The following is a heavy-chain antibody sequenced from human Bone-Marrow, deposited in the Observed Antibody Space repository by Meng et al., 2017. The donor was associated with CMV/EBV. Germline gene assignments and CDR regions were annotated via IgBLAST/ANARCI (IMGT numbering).Heavy chain of an antibody. J-gene: IGHJ4*01. Sequence: ASVKVSCKASGYTFTSYGISWVRQAPGQGLEWMGWISAYNGNTNYAQKLQGRVTMTTDTSTSTAYMELRSLRSDDTAVYYCARDWRRSNAGYSEYWGHGPRVHGAS. CDR3: ARDWRRSNAGYSEY. V-gene: IGHV1-18*01. CDR1: GYTFTSYG. D-gene: IGHD3-9*01. CDR2: ISAYNGNT.